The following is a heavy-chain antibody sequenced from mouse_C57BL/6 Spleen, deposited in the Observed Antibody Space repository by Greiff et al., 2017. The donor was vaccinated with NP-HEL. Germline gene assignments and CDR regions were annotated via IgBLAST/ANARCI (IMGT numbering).Heavy chain of an antibody. J-gene: IGHJ4*01. CDR1: GFTFSSYT. CDR3: ARHKITTVGYAMDY. CDR2: ISGGGGNT. D-gene: IGHD1-1*01. V-gene: IGHV5-9*01. Sequence: EVHLVESGGGLVKPGGSLKLSCAASGFTFSSYTMSWVRQTPEKRLEWVATISGGGGNTYYPDSVKGRFTISRDNAKNTLYLQMSSLRSEDTALYYCARHKITTVGYAMDYWGQGTSVTVSS.